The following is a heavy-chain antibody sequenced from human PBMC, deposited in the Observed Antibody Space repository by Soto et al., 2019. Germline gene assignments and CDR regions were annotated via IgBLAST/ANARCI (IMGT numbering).Heavy chain of an antibody. CDR2: IKTKTDGGTT. J-gene: IGHJ3*02. Sequence: KPGGSLRLSCAASGFTFNDAWMTWVRQAPGKGLEWVGRIKTKTDGGTTDYAAPVKGRFTISRDDSKNTVCLQMNSLKIEDTGVYYCTTERCTGTNCYVKNAFDSWGQGTMVTVSS. D-gene: IGHD2-2*01. V-gene: IGHV3-15*01. CDR1: GFTFNDAW. CDR3: TTERCTGTNCYVKNAFDS.